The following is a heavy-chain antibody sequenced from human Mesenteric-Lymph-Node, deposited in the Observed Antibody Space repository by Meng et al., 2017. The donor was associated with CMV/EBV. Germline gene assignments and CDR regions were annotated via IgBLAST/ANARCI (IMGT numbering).Heavy chain of an antibody. CDR1: GASISGSDFH. V-gene: IGHV4-39*07. J-gene: IGHJ6*02. CDR3: SRITIFRYGMDV. Sequence: SETLSLTCSVSGASISGSDFHWGWIRQPPGTGLEWIGNVYHSGITYYNPSLESRLTISMDMSKNHFSLKLSSVTAADTAVYYCSRITIFRYGMDVWGQGTTVTVSS. D-gene: IGHD3-3*01. CDR2: VYHSGIT.